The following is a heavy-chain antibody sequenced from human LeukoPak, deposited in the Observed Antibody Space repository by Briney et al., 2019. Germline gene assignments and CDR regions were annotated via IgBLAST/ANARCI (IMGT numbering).Heavy chain of an antibody. CDR2: ISYDGGNK. V-gene: IGHV3-30*18. D-gene: IGHD6-19*01. CDR3: AKDRVAGRGDY. Sequence: PGRSLRLSCAASGFTFSSYGMHWVRQAPGEGLEWVAVISYDGGNKYYADSVKGRFTISRDNSKNTLYLQMNSLRAEDTAVYYCAKDRVAGRGDYWGQGTLVTVSS. J-gene: IGHJ4*02. CDR1: GFTFSSYG.